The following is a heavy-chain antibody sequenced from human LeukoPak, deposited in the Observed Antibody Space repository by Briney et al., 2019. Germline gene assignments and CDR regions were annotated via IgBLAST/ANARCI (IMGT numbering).Heavy chain of an antibody. Sequence: GGSLRLSCAGSGFTFSAHSMNWVRQAPGRPPEWLSYISSTGSVYYAPSVQGRFAISRDNARDSLFLRMSGLRGEDTAVYYCARGFWSGPSGWGVAFDLWGQGTMVTVSS. J-gene: IGHJ3*01. CDR1: GFTFSAHS. D-gene: IGHD3-3*01. V-gene: IGHV3-69-1*01. CDR3: ARGFWSGPSGWGVAFDL. CDR2: ISSTGSV.